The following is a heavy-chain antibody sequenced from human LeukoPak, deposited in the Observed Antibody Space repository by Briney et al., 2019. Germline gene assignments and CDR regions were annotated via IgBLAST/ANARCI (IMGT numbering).Heavy chain of an antibody. CDR1: GDAITSDKYY. Sequence: SETLSLTCTVSGDAITSDKYYWGWIRQPPGKGLEWIGEINHSGSTNYNPSLKSRVTISVDTSKNQFSLKLSSVTAADTAVYYCARGKGDDSSGYYPPLYFDYWGQGTLVTVSS. J-gene: IGHJ4*02. CDR3: ARGKGDDSSGYYPPLYFDY. D-gene: IGHD3-22*01. V-gene: IGHV4-39*07. CDR2: INHSGST.